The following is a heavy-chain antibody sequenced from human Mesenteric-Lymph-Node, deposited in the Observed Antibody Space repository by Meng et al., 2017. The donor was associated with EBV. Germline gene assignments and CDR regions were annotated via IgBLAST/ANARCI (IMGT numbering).Heavy chain of an antibody. D-gene: IGHD3-22*01. J-gene: IGHJ4*02. CDR2: INRDGSHS. CDR1: GFHFSNYW. CDR3: ARLPYYYDSSGYYHF. Sequence: GRGLVQAGVFLRLSCAASGFHFSNYWMHWVRQVPGKGLLWVARINRDGSHSDYADSVKGRFTMSRDNAENTLYLQMNSLRAEDTALYYCARLPYYYDSSGYYHFWGQGTLVTVSS. V-gene: IGHV3-74*01.